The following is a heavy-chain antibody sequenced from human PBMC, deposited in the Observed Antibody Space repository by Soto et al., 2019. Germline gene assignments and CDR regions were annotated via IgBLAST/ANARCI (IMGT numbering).Heavy chain of an antibody. CDR1: GGSISNYY. CDR2: IYFSGSV. D-gene: IGHD5-18*01. CDR3: ARASNKRGSSYGPDF. Sequence: PSETLSLTCTVSGGSISNYYWSWIRQPPGKGLYWIGYIYFSGSVNFNPSLKSLVTLLVDSFKNQFSLKLTSLTAADTFVYYCARASNKRGSSYGPDFWGHGILVTVS. V-gene: IGHV4-59*12. J-gene: IGHJ4*01.